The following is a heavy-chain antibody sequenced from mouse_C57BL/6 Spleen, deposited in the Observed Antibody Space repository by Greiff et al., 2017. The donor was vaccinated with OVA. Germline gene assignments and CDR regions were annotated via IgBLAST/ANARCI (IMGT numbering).Heavy chain of an antibody. CDR1: GFTFSSYT. Sequence: EVQLVESGGGLVKPGGSLKLSCAASGFTFSSYTMSWVRQTPEKRLEWVATISGGGGNTYYPDSVKGRFTISRDNAKNTLYLQMSSLRSEDTALYYCARKAYYSNYGAMDYWGQGTSVTVSS. J-gene: IGHJ4*01. V-gene: IGHV5-9*01. CDR3: ARKAYYSNYGAMDY. CDR2: ISGGGGNT. D-gene: IGHD2-5*01.